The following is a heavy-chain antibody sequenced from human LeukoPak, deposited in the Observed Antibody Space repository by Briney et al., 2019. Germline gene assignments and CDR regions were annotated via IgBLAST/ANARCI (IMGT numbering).Heavy chain of an antibody. Sequence: SQTLSLTCALSGDSVSSNSASWNWVRQSPSRGLEWLGRTYYRSKWNTDYAVSVKSRITINPDTSKNQFSLHLNSATPEDSAVYYCARDPDSSYEWGPFDPWGQGTLVTVSS. CDR1: GDSVSSNSAS. J-gene: IGHJ5*02. V-gene: IGHV6-1*01. CDR2: TYYRSKWNT. D-gene: IGHD1-26*01. CDR3: ARDPDSSYEWGPFDP.